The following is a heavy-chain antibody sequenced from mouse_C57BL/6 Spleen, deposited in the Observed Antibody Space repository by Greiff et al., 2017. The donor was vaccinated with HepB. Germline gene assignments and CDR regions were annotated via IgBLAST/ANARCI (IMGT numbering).Heavy chain of an antibody. CDR2: IDPETGGT. CDR1: GYTFTDYE. J-gene: IGHJ2*01. Sequence: VQLQQSGAELVRPGASVTLSCKASGYTFTDYEMHWVKQTPVHGLEWIGAIDPETGGTAYNQKFKGKAILTADKSSSTAYMELRGLTSEDSAVYYCTRPFITTEGYWGQGTTLTVSS. V-gene: IGHV1-15*01. CDR3: TRPFITTEGY. D-gene: IGHD1-1*01.